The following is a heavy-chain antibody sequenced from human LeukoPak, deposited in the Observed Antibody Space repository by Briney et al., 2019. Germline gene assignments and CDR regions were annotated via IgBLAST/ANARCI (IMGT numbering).Heavy chain of an antibody. CDR2: INAGNGNT. CDR3: AREWKRQQLVPGY. V-gene: IGHV1-3*01. CDR1: GYTFTSYA. Sequence: ASVKVSCRASGYTFTSYAMHWVRQAPGQRLEWMGWINAGNGNTKYSQKFQGRVTITRDTSASTAYMELSSLRSEDTAVYYCAREWKRQQLVPGYWGQGTLVTVSS. J-gene: IGHJ4*02. D-gene: IGHD6-13*01.